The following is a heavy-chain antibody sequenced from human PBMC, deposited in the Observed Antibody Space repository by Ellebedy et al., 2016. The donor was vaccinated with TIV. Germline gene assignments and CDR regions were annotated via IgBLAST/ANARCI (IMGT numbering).Heavy chain of an antibody. D-gene: IGHD6-13*01. J-gene: IGHJ4*02. Sequence: PGGSLRLSCAASGFTFSNYWMHWVRQAPGKGLVWVARVNSDGSHTSHADSVEGRFTISRDNAKNQMYLQMNSLRAEDTAVYYCAREVWYPASWGQGTLVTVSS. V-gene: IGHV3-74*01. CDR2: VNSDGSHT. CDR1: GFTFSNYW. CDR3: AREVWYPAS.